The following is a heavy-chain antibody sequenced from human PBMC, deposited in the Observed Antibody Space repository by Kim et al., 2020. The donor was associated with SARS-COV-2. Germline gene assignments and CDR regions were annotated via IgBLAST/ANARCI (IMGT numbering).Heavy chain of an antibody. CDR3: AAGSMITFGGVIVT. Sequence: GGSLRLSCAASGFTFSSYGMHWVRQAPGKGLEWVAVIWYDGSNKYYADSVKGRFTISRDNSKNTLYLQMNSLRAEDTAVYYCAAGSMITFGGVIVTWGQGTLVTVSS. J-gene: IGHJ5*02. D-gene: IGHD3-16*02. CDR2: IWYDGSNK. V-gene: IGHV3-33*01. CDR1: GFTFSSYG.